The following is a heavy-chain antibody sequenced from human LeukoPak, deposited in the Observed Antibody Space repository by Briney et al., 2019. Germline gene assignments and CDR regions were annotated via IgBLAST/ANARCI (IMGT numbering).Heavy chain of an antibody. CDR2: IYSGGST. Sequence: GGSLRLSCAASGLTVSSNYMSWVRQAPGKGLEWVSVIYSGGSTYYADSVKGRFTISRDNSKNTLYLQMNSLRAEDTAVYYCARERAVAGTFAYYGMDVWGQGTTVTVSS. D-gene: IGHD6-19*01. J-gene: IGHJ6*02. CDR1: GLTVSSNY. V-gene: IGHV3-66*01. CDR3: ARERAVAGTFAYYGMDV.